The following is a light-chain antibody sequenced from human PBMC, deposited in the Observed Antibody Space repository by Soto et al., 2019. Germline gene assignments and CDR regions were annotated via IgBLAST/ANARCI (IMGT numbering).Light chain of an antibody. CDR1: QSVNSN. CDR2: GAS. J-gene: IGKJ2*01. Sequence: EIVMTQSPATLSVSPGERATLSCRASQSVNSNLAWYQQKPGQAPRLLIYGASTRATGIPARFSGSGSGTEFTLTISSLQSEDFAVYYCQQYNNWPPLYTFGQGTKVDIK. V-gene: IGKV3-15*01. CDR3: QQYNNWPPLYT.